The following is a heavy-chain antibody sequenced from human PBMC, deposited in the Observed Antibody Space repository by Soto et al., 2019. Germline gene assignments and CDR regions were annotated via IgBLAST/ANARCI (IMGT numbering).Heavy chain of an antibody. V-gene: IGHV1-69*12. J-gene: IGHJ5*02. CDR3: ASGFGVQLWFPLVS. Sequence: QVQLVQSGAEVKKPGSSVKVSCKASGGTFSSYAISWVRQAPGQGLEWMGGIIPIFGTANYAQKFQGRVTVAADESMTTAYMEQSSLSSEDTAVYYCASGFGVQLWFPLVSWGQGTLVTVSS. CDR2: IIPIFGTA. CDR1: GGTFSSYA. D-gene: IGHD5-18*01.